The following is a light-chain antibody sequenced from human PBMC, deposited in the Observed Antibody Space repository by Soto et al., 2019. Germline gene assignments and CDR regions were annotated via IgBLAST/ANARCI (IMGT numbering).Light chain of an antibody. V-gene: IGKV1-5*03. CDR1: QSVSDY. J-gene: IGKJ1*01. CDR3: HQYHSFSWT. CDR2: KAS. Sequence: TQSPARLSLSPGERATLSCRAGQSVSDYLAWYQQKPGKAPKLLIYKASRLENGVPSRFSGSGSGTEFTLTITSLQPDDFATYYCHQYHSFSWTFGQGTKVEIK.